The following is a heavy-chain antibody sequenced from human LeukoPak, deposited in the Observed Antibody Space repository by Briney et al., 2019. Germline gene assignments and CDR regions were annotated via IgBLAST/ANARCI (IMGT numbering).Heavy chain of an antibody. Sequence: GGSLRLSCAASGFTFSSYAMSWVRQAPGKGLEWVSAISGSGGSTYYADSVKGRFTISRDNSKNTLYLQMNSLRAEDTAVYYCAKTWPVPTTSSSGWNYWGQGTLVTVSS. CDR2: ISGSGGST. CDR3: AKTWPVPTTSSSGWNY. CDR1: GFTFSSYA. V-gene: IGHV3-23*01. D-gene: IGHD6-19*01. J-gene: IGHJ4*02.